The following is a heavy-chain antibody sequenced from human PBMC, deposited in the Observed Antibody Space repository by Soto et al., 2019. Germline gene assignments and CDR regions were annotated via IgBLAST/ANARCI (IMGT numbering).Heavy chain of an antibody. D-gene: IGHD6-13*01. CDR2: IYYSGST. Sequence: PSETLSLTCTVSGGSVSSGSYYWSWIRQPPGKGLEWIGYIYYSGSTNYNPSLKSRVTISVDTSKNQFSLKLSSVTAADTAVYYCARTPGIAAAGTWGTYYYGMDVWGQGTTVTVSS. CDR3: ARTPGIAAAGTWGTYYYGMDV. J-gene: IGHJ6*02. V-gene: IGHV4-61*01. CDR1: GGSVSSGSYY.